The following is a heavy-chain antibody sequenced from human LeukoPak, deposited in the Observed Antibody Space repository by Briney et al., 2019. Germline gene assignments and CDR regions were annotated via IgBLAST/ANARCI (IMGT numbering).Heavy chain of an antibody. Sequence: PGGSLRLSCAASGFTFSTYSMNWVRQAPGKGLEWVSSISSGSSYIYYADSVKGRFTISRDNAKNSLHLQMNSLRAEDTAVYYCARDSGYGPGPNYYYGMDVWGQGTRSPSP. CDR3: ARDSGYGPGPNYYYGMDV. D-gene: IGHD5-12*01. CDR1: GFTFSTYS. CDR2: ISSGSSYI. J-gene: IGHJ6*02. V-gene: IGHV3-21*01.